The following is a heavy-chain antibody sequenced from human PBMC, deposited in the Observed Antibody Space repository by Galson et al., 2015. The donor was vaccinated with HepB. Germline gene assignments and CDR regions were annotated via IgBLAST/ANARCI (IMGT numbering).Heavy chain of an antibody. J-gene: IGHJ6*03. CDR3: AKEDYYGSGSHAPYYYMDV. CDR2: VSGNGGST. CDR1: GFIFSSYA. D-gene: IGHD3-10*01. Sequence: LRLSYAASGFIFSSYAMSWVRQAPGKGLEWVSDVSGNGGSTYYADSVKGRFTFSRDNSKNTLYLQMNSLRAEDTAVYYCAKEDYYGSGSHAPYYYMDVWGKGTTVTVSS. V-gene: IGHV3-23*01.